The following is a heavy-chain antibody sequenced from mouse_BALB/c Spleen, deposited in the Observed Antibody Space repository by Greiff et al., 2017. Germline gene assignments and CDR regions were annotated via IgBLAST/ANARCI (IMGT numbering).Heavy chain of an antibody. V-gene: IGHV1S29*02. J-gene: IGHJ2*01. CDR1: GYTFTDYN. D-gene: IGHD2-10*01. Sequence: VQLKESGPELVKPGASVKISCKASGYTFTDYNMHWVKQSHGKSLEWIGYIYPYNGGTGYNQKFKSKATLTVDNSSSTAYMELRSLTSEDSAVYYCASSYSYYFDYWGQGTTLTVSS. CDR2: IYPYNGGT. CDR3: ASSYSYYFDY.